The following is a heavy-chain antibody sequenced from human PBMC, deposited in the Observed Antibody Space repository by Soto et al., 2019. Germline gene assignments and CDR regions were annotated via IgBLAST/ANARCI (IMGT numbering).Heavy chain of an antibody. CDR1: GYTFTRYG. CDR3: ARCMGFDGSGYAFFDS. CDR2: MNPNSGNT. V-gene: IGHV1-8*01. Sequence: GASVKVSCKASGYTFTRYGINWVRQATGQGFEWMGWMNPNSGNTGYAQKFQGRVTMTRDTSITTAYMELNSLRAEDTAIYYCARCMGFDGSGYAFFDSWGQGTLVTVSS. D-gene: IGHD3-10*01. J-gene: IGHJ4*02.